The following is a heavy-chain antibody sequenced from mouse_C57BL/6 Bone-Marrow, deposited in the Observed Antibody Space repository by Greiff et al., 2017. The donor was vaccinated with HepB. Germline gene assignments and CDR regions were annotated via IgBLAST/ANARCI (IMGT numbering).Heavy chain of an antibody. J-gene: IGHJ4*01. CDR3: TRSLYYYGSSPYYYAMDY. CDR2: IYPGNSDT. Sequence: EVQLQQSGTVLARPGASVKMSCKTSGYTFTSYWMHWVKQRPGQGLEWIGAIYPGNSDTSYNQKFKGKAKLTAVTSASTAYMELSSLTNEDSAVYYCTRSLYYYGSSPYYYAMDYWGQGTSVTVSS. CDR1: GYTFTSYW. D-gene: IGHD1-1*01. V-gene: IGHV1-5*01.